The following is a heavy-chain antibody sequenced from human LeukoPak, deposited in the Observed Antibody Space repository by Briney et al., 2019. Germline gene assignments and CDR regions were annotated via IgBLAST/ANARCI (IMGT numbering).Heavy chain of an antibody. V-gene: IGHV3-48*03. J-gene: IGHJ4*02. CDR1: GFTFSSYE. CDR2: ISSSGSTI. CDR3: ARNGWFVLDY. Sequence: PGGSLRLSCAASGFTFSSYEMNWVRQAPGKGLEWVSYISSSGSTIYYADSVKGRFTISRDNAKNSLYLQMNSPRAEDTAVYYCARNGWFVLDYWGQGTLVTVSS. D-gene: IGHD3-10*01.